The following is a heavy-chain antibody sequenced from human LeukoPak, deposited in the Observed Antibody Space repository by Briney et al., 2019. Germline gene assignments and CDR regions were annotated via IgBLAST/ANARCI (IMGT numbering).Heavy chain of an antibody. CDR3: AKDRALLWFGELPNYFDY. V-gene: IGHV3-23*01. Sequence: GGSLRLSCAASGFTFSSYAMSWDRQAPGKGLEWVSAISGSGGSTYYADSVKGRFTISRDNSKNTLYLQMNSLRAEDTAVYYCAKDRALLWFGELPNYFDYWGQGTLVTVSS. CDR2: ISGSGGST. J-gene: IGHJ4*02. D-gene: IGHD3-10*01. CDR1: GFTFSSYA.